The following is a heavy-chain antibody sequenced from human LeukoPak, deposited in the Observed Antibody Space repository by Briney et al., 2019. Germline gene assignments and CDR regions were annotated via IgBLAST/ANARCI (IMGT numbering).Heavy chain of an antibody. CDR1: GGSIRNYF. V-gene: IGHV4-4*07. J-gene: IGHJ4*02. Sequence: ASETLSLTCTVSGGSIRNYFWTWIRQPAGKGLEWIGRIYSSGTTNYNPSLKSRLTMSVDTSKNQFSLKLNSVTAADTAVYYCARNVRGGSTYLDYWGQGTLVSVS. CDR2: IYSSGTT. D-gene: IGHD6-25*01. CDR3: ARNVRGGSTYLDY.